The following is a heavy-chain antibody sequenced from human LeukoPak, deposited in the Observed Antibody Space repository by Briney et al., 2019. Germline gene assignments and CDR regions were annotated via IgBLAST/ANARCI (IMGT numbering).Heavy chain of an antibody. J-gene: IGHJ4*02. V-gene: IGHV3-23*01. D-gene: IGHD3-22*01. CDR2: ISGSGDST. CDR3: AKEAYYDGTGYFDF. CDR1: GFTFSNYA. Sequence: PGGSLRLSCAASGFTFSNYAMTWVRQVPGKGLEWVSHISGSGDSTYYADSVKSRFTISRDNFKNTLYLQMNSLRAEDTAVYYCAKEAYYDGTGYFDFWGQGTLVTVSS.